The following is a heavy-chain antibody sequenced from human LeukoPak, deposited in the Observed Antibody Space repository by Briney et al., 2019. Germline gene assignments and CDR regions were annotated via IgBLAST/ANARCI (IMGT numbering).Heavy chain of an antibody. CDR3: ARPSASGPSRAFDI. CDR1: GGTFSSYA. D-gene: IGHD6-25*01. CDR2: IIPIFGTA. V-gene: IGHV1-69*05. J-gene: IGHJ3*02. Sequence: ASVKVSCKASGGTFSSYAISWVRQAPGQGLEWMGGIIPIFGTANYAQKFQGRVTITTDESTSTAYMELSSLRSEDTAVYYCARPSASGPSRAFDIWGQGQWSPSLQ.